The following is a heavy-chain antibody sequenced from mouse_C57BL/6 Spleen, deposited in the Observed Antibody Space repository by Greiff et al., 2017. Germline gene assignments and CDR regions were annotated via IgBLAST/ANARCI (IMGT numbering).Heavy chain of an antibody. D-gene: IGHD1-1*01. CDR1: GYTFTSYW. CDR2: IHPNSGST. J-gene: IGHJ1*03. V-gene: IGHV1-64*01. Sequence: VQLQQPGAELVKPGASVKLSCKASGYTFTSYWMHWVKQRPGQGLEWIGMIHPNSGSTNYNEKFKSKATLTVDKSSSTAYMQLSSLTSEDSAVYYCARSRYYGSSYEWYFDVWGTGTTVTVSS. CDR3: ARSRYYGSSYEWYFDV.